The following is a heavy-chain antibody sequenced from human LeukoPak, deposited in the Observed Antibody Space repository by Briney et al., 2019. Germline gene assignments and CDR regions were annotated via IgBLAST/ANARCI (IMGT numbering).Heavy chain of an antibody. V-gene: IGHV4-59*12. CDR2: VYYSGST. D-gene: IGHD2-2*01. J-gene: IGHJ6*03. CDR1: GGSLSDYY. Sequence: SETLSLTCAVYGGSLSDYYWSWIRQPPGKGLEWIGYVYYSGSTNYNPSLKSRVTITVDTSKNQFSLKLSSVTAADTAVYYCATAVPAAPDYYYYYTDVWGKGTTVIISS. CDR3: ATAVPAAPDYYYYYTDV.